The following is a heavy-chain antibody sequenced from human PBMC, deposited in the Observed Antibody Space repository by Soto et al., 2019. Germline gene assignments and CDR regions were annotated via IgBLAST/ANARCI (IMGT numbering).Heavy chain of an antibody. CDR1: GYTFTSYA. CDR2: INAGNGNT. J-gene: IGHJ6*02. Sequence: QVQLVQSGAEVKKPGASVKVSCKASGYTFTSYAMHWVRQAPGQRLEWMGWINAGNGNTKYSQKFQGRVTITRDTSASTAYIELSSLRSEDTAVYYCARDWCSSTSCYRGGSDYYGMDVWGQGTTVTVSS. V-gene: IGHV1-3*01. CDR3: ARDWCSSTSCYRGGSDYYGMDV. D-gene: IGHD2-2*01.